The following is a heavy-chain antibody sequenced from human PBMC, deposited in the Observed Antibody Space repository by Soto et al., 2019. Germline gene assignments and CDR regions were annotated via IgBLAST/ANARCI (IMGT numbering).Heavy chain of an antibody. Sequence: GGALRPTCAAFGFTFSCYAMQWSRHAPVEGLEGLAVISYNGRDKYYADSVKGRFTNSRDNSKNTLYRQMNSLGAEDTAVYYCARDXADEIEYQLLYPDGMDVWGQGTTVTVSS. CDR1: GFTFSCYA. CDR2: ISYNGRDK. D-gene: IGHD2-2*02. CDR3: ARDXADEIEYQLLYPDGMDV. J-gene: IGHJ6*02. V-gene: IGHV3-30*04.